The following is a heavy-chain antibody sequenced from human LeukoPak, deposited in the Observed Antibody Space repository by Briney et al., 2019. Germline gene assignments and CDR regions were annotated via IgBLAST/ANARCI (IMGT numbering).Heavy chain of an antibody. J-gene: IGHJ4*02. CDR2: ISESGDVT. V-gene: IGHV3-23*01. Sequence: GGSLRLSCVVSGFTFSSYPMSWVRQAPGKGLEWVPVISESGDVTHYADSMKGRFTISRDNTKNTLNLQMNGLRDEDTAIYYCARDSSHYLGSSDYWGQGALVTVSS. CDR1: GFTFSSYP. CDR3: ARDSSHYLGSSDY. D-gene: IGHD6-6*01.